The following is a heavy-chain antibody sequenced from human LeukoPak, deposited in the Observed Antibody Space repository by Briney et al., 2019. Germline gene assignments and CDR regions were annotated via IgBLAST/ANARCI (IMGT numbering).Heavy chain of an antibody. CDR1: GFIVSSYY. V-gene: IGHV3-66*01. D-gene: IGHD4-11*01. Sequence: GGSLRLSCAASGFIVSSYYMTWVRQAPGKGLEWVSVIYSGGSTYYSDSMKGRFAISKDSSKNTIFLQMNSLRVEDTAVYYCARSYSNHRFGMDVWGLGITVTVS. CDR2: IYSGGST. CDR3: ARSYSNHRFGMDV. J-gene: IGHJ6*02.